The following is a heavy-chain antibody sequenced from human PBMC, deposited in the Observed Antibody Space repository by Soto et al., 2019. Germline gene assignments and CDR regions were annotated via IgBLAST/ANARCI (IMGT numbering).Heavy chain of an antibody. Sequence: SETLSLTCTVSGGSISTTSYYWDWIRQPPGKGLEWIGSIYYTGSTYYNPSLKRRVTISVDTSKNQFSLKLSSVTAADSAVYYCAPVVDMTTIRGSLKGGYFDYWGQGTLVTVSS. CDR1: GGSISTTSYY. V-gene: IGHV4-39*01. J-gene: IGHJ4*02. CDR2: IYYTGST. D-gene: IGHD3-22*01. CDR3: APVVDMTTIRGSLKGGYFDY.